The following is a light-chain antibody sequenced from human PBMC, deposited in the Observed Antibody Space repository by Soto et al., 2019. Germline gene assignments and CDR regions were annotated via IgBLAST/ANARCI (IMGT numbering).Light chain of an antibody. J-gene: IGLJ1*01. CDR3: KSYAGSNTYV. Sequence: QSALTQPASVSGSPGQSITIYCTGSSSDIGVYDFVSWHQHHPGKAPRLIIYEVVQRPSGVPDRFSGSKSGNTASLTVSGLQAADEADYFCKSYAGSNTYVFGSGTKLTVL. CDR2: EVV. CDR1: SSDIGVYDF. V-gene: IGLV2-8*01.